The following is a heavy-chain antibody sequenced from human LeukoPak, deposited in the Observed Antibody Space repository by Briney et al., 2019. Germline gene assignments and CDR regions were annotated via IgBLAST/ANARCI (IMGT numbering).Heavy chain of an antibody. J-gene: IGHJ3*02. CDR3: ARDPSYCGGDCYAFDI. Sequence: ASVKVSCKASGCTFINHYLHWVRQAPGQGLQWMGIINPSGGDSKYAQKFQGRVTVTRDTSTYTVYMELSSLRSEDTAVYYCARDPSYCGGDCYAFDIWGQGTMVTVSS. CDR1: GCTFINHY. CDR2: INPSGGDS. V-gene: IGHV1-46*01. D-gene: IGHD2-21*02.